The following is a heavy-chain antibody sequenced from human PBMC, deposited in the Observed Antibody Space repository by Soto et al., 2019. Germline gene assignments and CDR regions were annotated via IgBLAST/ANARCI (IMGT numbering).Heavy chain of an antibody. D-gene: IGHD6-13*01. CDR3: ARVVAAAVNGYYYYYTDV. V-gene: IGHV1-3*01. Sequence: ASVKVSCKASGYTFTGYAMHWVRQAPGQRLEWMGWINAGNGNTKYSQKFQGRVTITRGTSASTAYMELSSLRSEDTAVYYCARVVAAAVNGYYYYYTDVWGKGTTVTVSS. CDR2: INAGNGNT. J-gene: IGHJ6*03. CDR1: GYTFTGYA.